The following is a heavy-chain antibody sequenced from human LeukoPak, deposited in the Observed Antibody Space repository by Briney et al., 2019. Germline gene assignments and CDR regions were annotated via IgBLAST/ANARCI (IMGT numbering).Heavy chain of an antibody. J-gene: IGHJ3*02. Sequence: SETLSLICAVYGGSFSDYYWNWIRQPPGKGLEWIGEINHSENTNYNPSLKSRVTISVDTSKNQFSLKLSSVTAADTAVYYCTKSDGSGLIRICGRGTMVTVSS. V-gene: IGHV4-34*01. CDR2: INHSENT. CDR3: TKSDGSGLIRI. CDR1: GGSFSDYY. D-gene: IGHD3-22*01.